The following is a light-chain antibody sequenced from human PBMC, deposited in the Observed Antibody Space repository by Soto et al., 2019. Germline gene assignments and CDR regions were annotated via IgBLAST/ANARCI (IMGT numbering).Light chain of an antibody. Sequence: QSALTQPTSVSGSPGQSITISCTGTSSDVGGYNYVSWYQQHPGKAPKLMIYDVSNRPSGVSNRFSGSKSGNTTSLTISGXXXXXXADYYCSSYTSSSTVVFGGGTKL. V-gene: IGLV2-14*01. CDR3: SSYTSSSTVV. CDR2: DVS. CDR1: SSDVGGYNY. J-gene: IGLJ2*01.